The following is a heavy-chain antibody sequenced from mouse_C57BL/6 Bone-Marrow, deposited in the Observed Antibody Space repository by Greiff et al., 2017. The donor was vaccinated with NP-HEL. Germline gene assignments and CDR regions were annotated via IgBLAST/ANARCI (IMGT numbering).Heavy chain of an antibody. CDR1: GYTFTSYW. J-gene: IGHJ2*01. CDR3: ARPHYYGSSYNDAMDY. CDR2: IHPNSGST. Sequence: QVQLQQPGAELVKPGASVKLSCKASGYTFTSYWMHWVKQRPGQGLEWIGMIHPNSGSTNYNEKFKSKATLTVDKSSSTAYMQLSSLTSEDSAVYYCARPHYYGSSYNDAMDYWGQGTTLTVSS. V-gene: IGHV1-64*01. D-gene: IGHD1-1*01.